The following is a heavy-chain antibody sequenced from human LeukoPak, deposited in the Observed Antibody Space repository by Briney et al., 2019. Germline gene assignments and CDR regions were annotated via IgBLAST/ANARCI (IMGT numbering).Heavy chain of an antibody. D-gene: IGHD6-13*01. J-gene: IGHJ6*03. CDR2: IYPGDPDT. CDR1: GYSFTSYW. CDR3: ARQGAAGKYYYYYMDV. V-gene: IGHV5-51*01. Sequence: GESLKISCKGSGYSFTSYWIGWVRQMPGKGLEWMGIIYPGDPDTRYSPSFEGQVTISADKSSITAYLQWSSLKASDTAIYYCARQGAAGKYYYYYMDVWGKGTTVTVSS.